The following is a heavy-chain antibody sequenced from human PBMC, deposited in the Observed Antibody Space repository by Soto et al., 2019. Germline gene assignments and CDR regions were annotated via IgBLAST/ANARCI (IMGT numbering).Heavy chain of an antibody. D-gene: IGHD6-19*01. V-gene: IGHV4-39*01. CDR1: GGSISSSSYY. Sequence: QLQLQESGPGLVKPSETLSLTCTVSGGSISSSSYYWGWIRQPPGKGLEGIGSIYYSGSTYYTPSLKSRVTISVDTSKNQFSLKLSSVTAADTAVYYCARVGKKGAVVSYYFDYWGQGTLVTVSS. CDR2: IYYSGST. J-gene: IGHJ4*02. CDR3: ARVGKKGAVVSYYFDY.